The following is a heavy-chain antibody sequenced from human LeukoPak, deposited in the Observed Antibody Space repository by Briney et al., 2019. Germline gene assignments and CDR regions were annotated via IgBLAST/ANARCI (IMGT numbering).Heavy chain of an antibody. Sequence: PGGSLRLSCAASGFTFSSYAMSWVRQAPGKGLERVSAISGSGGSTYYADSVKGRFTISRDNSKNTLYLQMNSLRAEDTAVYYCAKDMRDSSGYYYVMADAFDIWGQGTMVTVSS. CDR2: ISGSGGST. D-gene: IGHD3-22*01. V-gene: IGHV3-23*01. J-gene: IGHJ3*02. CDR3: AKDMRDSSGYYYVMADAFDI. CDR1: GFTFSSYA.